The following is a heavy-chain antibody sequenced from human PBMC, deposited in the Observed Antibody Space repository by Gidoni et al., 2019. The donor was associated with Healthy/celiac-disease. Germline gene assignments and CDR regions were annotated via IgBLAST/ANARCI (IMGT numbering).Heavy chain of an antibody. CDR1: GYTFTSYY. Sequence: QVQLVQSGAEVKKPGASVKVSCEASGYTFTSYYMHWVRQAPGQGLEWMGIINPSGGSTSYEQKFQGRVTMTRDTSTSTVYMELSSLRSEDTAVYYCARQFRIAAAGVDYWGQGTLVTVSS. CDR2: INPSGGST. J-gene: IGHJ4*02. V-gene: IGHV1-46*01. D-gene: IGHD6-13*01. CDR3: ARQFRIAAAGVDY.